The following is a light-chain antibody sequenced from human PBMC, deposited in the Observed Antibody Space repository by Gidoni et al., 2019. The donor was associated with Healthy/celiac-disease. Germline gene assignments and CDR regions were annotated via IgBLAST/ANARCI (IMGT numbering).Light chain of an antibody. Sequence: EIVLTQSPATLSLSPGERATLSCRASQSVSSYLAWYQQKPGQAPRILIYDASHRATGIPARFSGSGSGTDFTLTISSLEPEDFAVYYCQQRSNWPRFTFGQGTRLEIK. J-gene: IGKJ5*01. CDR2: DAS. CDR1: QSVSSY. V-gene: IGKV3-11*01. CDR3: QQRSNWPRFT.